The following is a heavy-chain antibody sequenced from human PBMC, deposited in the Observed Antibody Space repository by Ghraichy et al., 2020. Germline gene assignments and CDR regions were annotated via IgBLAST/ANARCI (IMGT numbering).Heavy chain of an antibody. Sequence: GESLNISCAASGFTVSNNCINCVRQAPGKGLEWVSTIHSGVATYYADSVKGRFTISRDNSKNTLYLQMNSLRVEDTAVYYCARGLEYNWNDLGYWGQGTLVTVSS. V-gene: IGHV3-53*01. J-gene: IGHJ4*02. CDR2: IHSGVAT. D-gene: IGHD1-20*01. CDR3: ARGLEYNWNDLGY. CDR1: GFTVSNNC.